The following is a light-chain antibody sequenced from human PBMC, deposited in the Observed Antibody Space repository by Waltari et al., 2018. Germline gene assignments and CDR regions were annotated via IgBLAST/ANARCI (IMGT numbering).Light chain of an antibody. Sequence: SYELTQPPSVSVSPGQTARITCSGDALPKRYADWYQQKPGQAPVLVIYKDIERPSGIPERFSGSRSGTTVTLTISGVQAEDEADYYCQSADSSGTYVVFGGGTKLTVL. J-gene: IGLJ2*01. CDR2: KDI. CDR1: ALPKRY. V-gene: IGLV3-25*03. CDR3: QSADSSGTYVV.